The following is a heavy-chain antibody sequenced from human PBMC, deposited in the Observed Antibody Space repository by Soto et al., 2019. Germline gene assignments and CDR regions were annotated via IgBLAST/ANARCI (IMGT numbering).Heavy chain of an antibody. CDR3: ARPSGYDYNNRGLNALDV. D-gene: IGHD3-22*01. Sequence: AETLSLTCVVSEYSIRSGYFWGWIRQPPGKGLEWIGSIYHSDTAYYHPSLKSRVTISVDMSNNQVSLKLSSVSAADTAVYYCARPSGYDYNNRGLNALDVWGPGTMVTVSS. J-gene: IGHJ3*01. V-gene: IGHV4-38-2*01. CDR2: IYHSDTA. CDR1: EYSIRSGYF.